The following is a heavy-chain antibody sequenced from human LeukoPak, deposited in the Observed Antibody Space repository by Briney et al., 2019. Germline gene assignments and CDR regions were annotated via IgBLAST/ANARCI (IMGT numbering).Heavy chain of an antibody. D-gene: IGHD5-18*01. CDR1: GFTFSSYA. CDR3: AKSESYGQTSPDY. CDR2: ISGSGGST. V-gene: IGHV3-23*01. J-gene: IGHJ4*02. Sequence: GGSLRLSCAASGFTFSSYAMSWVRQAPGKGLERVSAISGSGGSTYYADSVKGRFTISRDNSKNTLYLQMNSLRAEDTAVYYCAKSESYGQTSPDYWGQGTLVTVSS.